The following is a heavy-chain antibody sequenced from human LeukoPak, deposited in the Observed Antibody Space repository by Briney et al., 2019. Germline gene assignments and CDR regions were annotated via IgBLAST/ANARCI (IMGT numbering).Heavy chain of an antibody. V-gene: IGHV5-51*01. CDR1: GYSFTSYW. Sequence: GESLKISCKGSGYSFTSYWIGWVRQMPDKGLEWMGIIYPGDSDTRYSPSFQGQVTISADKSISTAYLQWSSLKASDTAMYYCARLTYYYGSGSSKFDYWGQGTLVTVSS. CDR3: ARLTYYYGSGSSKFDY. J-gene: IGHJ4*02. D-gene: IGHD3-10*01. CDR2: IYPGDSDT.